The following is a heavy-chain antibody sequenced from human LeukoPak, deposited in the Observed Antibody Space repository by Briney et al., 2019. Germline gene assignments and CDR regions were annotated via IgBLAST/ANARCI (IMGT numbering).Heavy chain of an antibody. D-gene: IGHD6-13*01. CDR2: ISSSGSYI. CDR3: ARVTGLQLVQGLDY. CDR1: GFTFSTYR. J-gene: IGHJ4*02. V-gene: IGHV3-21*01. Sequence: GGSLRLSCAASGFTFSTYRMNWVRQAPGMGLEWVSSISSSGSYIFYADSVKGRFTISRDNAKNSLYLQMNSLRAEDTAVYYCARVTGLQLVQGLDYWGQGTLVTVSS.